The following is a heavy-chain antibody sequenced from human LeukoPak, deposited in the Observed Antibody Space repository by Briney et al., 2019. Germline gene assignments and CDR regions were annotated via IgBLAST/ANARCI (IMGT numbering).Heavy chain of an antibody. J-gene: IGHJ6*03. Sequence: GGSLRLSCAASGFTFSSYAMHWVRQAPGKGLEYVSAISSNGGSTYYANSVKGRFTISRDNSKNTLYLQMGSPRAEDMAVYYCARARYYGSGSYLNYYYYYMDVWGKGTTVTISS. CDR1: GFTFSSYA. CDR3: ARARYYGSGSYLNYYYYYMDV. V-gene: IGHV3-64*01. D-gene: IGHD3-10*01. CDR2: ISSNGGST.